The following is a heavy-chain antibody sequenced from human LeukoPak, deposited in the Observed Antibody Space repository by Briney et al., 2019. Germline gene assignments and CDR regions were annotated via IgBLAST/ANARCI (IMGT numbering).Heavy chain of an antibody. CDR3: ARAGNYYDSSGYFDY. J-gene: IGHJ4*02. CDR2: IIPIFGTA. V-gene: IGHV1-69*13. Sequence: SVKVSCKASGYTFTGYYMHWVRQAPGQGLEWMGGIIPIFGTANYAQKFQGRVTITADESTSTAYMELSSLRSEDTAVYYCARAGNYYDSSGYFDYWGQGTLVTVSS. D-gene: IGHD3-22*01. CDR1: GYTFTGYY.